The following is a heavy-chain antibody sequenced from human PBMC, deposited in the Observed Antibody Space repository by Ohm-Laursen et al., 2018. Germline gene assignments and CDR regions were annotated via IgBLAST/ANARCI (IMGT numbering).Heavy chain of an antibody. V-gene: IGHV4-59*08. CDR2: IYYSGST. D-gene: IGHD6-25*01. J-gene: IGHJ5*02. Sequence: SQTLSLTCTVSGGSISSYYWSWIRQPPGKGLEWIGYIYYSGSTKYNPSLKSRVTISVDTSKNQFSLKLSSVTAADTAVYYYARHPDYRSDRWFDPWGQGTLVSVSS. CDR3: ARHPDYRSDRWFDP. CDR1: GGSISSYY.